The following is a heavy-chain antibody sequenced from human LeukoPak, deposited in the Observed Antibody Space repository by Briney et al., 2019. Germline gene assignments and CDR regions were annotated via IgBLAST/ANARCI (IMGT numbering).Heavy chain of an antibody. V-gene: IGHV3-48*02. CDR3: ARCPQYYYDSRGCPFGY. Sequence: GGSLRLSCAASGFTFSTYTMNWVRQAPGKGLEWLSYISTDSHIIYYADSVKGRFTISRDNAKNSLCLQMNSLRDDDTTMYYCARCPQYYYDSRGCPFGYWGRGTLVTVSS. D-gene: IGHD3-22*01. CDR2: ISTDSHII. CDR1: GFTFSTYT. J-gene: IGHJ4*02.